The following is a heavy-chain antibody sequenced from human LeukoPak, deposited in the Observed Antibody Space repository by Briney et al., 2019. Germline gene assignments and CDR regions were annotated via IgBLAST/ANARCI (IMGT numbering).Heavy chain of an antibody. V-gene: IGHV4-34*01. CDR1: GGSFSDYY. CDR3: SLEWLH. CDR2: INQSGTT. Sequence: SETLSLTCAVYGGSFSDYYWTWIRQPPGKGLEWIGEINQSGTTYYNTSLKSRVTISPNTSKNQVSLKLTSVTAAATAVYYCSLEWLHWGQGTLVTVSS. J-gene: IGHJ4*02. D-gene: IGHD3-3*01.